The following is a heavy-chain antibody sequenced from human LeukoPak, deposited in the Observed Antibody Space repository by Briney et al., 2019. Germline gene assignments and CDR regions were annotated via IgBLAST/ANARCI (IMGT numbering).Heavy chain of an antibody. CDR1: GFTFGDYA. D-gene: IGHD3-10*01. CDR2: IRSKAYGGTT. CDR3: TRDRAMGARGVIEALDYYYGMDV. V-gene: IGHV3-49*04. J-gene: IGHJ6*04. Sequence: PGGSLRLSCTASGFTFGDYAMSWVRQAPGKGLEWVGFIRSKAYGGTTEYAASVKGRFTISRDDSKSIAYLQMNSLKTEDTAVYYCTRDRAMGARGVIEALDYYYGMDVWGKGTTVTVSS.